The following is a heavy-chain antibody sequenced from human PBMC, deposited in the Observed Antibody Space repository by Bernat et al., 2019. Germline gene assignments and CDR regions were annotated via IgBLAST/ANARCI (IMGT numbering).Heavy chain of an antibody. V-gene: IGHV1-69*17. CDR2: IIPIFGIA. CDR3: ASSAVVVVPAAMPNDAFDI. J-gene: IGHJ3*02. CDR1: GGTFSSYA. D-gene: IGHD2-2*01. Sequence: QVQLVQSGAEVKKPGSSVKVSCKASGGTFSSYAISWVRQAPGQGLEWMGGIIPIFGIANYAQKFQARVTITADTSTSTAYMELSSLRSADTAVYYCASSAVVVVPAAMPNDAFDIWGQGTMVTVSS.